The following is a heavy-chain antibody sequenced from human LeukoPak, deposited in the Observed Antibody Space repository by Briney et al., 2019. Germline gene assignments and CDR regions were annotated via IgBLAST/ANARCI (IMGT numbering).Heavy chain of an antibody. Sequence: GGSVRLSCAASGLTFSSYTMNWVRQAPGKGLEWVSYVSASCSATYHGASVKGRFPISRDNAGNSVYMQMNSLRDEDTAIYYCARISRLGAREYLDHWGQGTLVTVSS. D-gene: IGHD2/OR15-2a*01. CDR2: VSASCSAT. CDR3: ARISRLGAREYLDH. CDR1: GLTFSSYT. V-gene: IGHV3-48*02. J-gene: IGHJ4*02.